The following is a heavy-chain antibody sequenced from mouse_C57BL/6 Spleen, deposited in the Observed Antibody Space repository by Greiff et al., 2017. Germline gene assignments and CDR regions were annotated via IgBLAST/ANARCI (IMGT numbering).Heavy chain of an antibody. CDR1: GYTFTSYW. Sequence: QVQLQQPGAELVKPGASVKLSCKASGYTFTSYWMHWVKQRPGRGLEWIGRIDPNRGGTKYNEKFKSKATLTVDKPSSTAYMQLSSLTSEDSAVYDCARGATSYGRYFDYWGQGTTLTVSS. D-gene: IGHD1-1*01. J-gene: IGHJ2*01. CDR3: ARGATSYGRYFDY. V-gene: IGHV1-72*01. CDR2: IDPNRGGT.